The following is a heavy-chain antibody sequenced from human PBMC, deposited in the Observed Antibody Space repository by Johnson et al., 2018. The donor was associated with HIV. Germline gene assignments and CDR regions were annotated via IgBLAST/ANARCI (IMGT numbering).Heavy chain of an antibody. CDR3: ARGLLWFGELLEAFDI. CDR2: ISYDGSNK. D-gene: IGHD3-10*01. J-gene: IGHJ3*02. V-gene: IGHV3-30*04. CDR1: GFTFSSYA. Sequence: QVQLLESGGGVVQPGRSLRLSCVVSGFTFSSYALHWVRQAPGKGLQWVAVISYDGSNKYYADSVKGRFTISRDNSKNTLYLQMNSLRTEDTAVYYCARGLLWFGELLEAFDIWGQGTMVTVSS.